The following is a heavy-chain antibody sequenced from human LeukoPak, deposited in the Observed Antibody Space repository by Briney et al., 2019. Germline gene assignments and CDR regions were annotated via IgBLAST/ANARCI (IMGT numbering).Heavy chain of an antibody. V-gene: IGHV3-11*04. CDR2: ISSSGSTI. CDR1: GFTFSDYY. J-gene: IGHJ6*03. Sequence: GGSLRLSCAASGFTFSDYYMSWIRQAPGKGLEWVSYISSSGSTIYYADSVKGRFTISRDNAKNSLYLQMNSLRAEDTAVYYCARELYSSSWYYYYYMDVWGKGTTVTVSS. CDR3: ARELYSSSWYYYYYMDV. D-gene: IGHD6-13*01.